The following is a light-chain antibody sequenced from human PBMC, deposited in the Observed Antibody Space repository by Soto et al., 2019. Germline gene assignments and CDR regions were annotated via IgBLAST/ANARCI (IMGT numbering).Light chain of an antibody. J-gene: IGKJ2*01. CDR1: QSVSSSY. CDR3: QQYGSSLYT. Sequence: EIVLTQSPGTLSLSPGERATLSCRASQSVSSSYLAWYQQKPGQAPRLLIYGASSRATGIPDRFSGSGSGTDCPLTISSLEPEDFAVYYCQQYGSSLYTFGQGTKLEIK. CDR2: GAS. V-gene: IGKV3-20*01.